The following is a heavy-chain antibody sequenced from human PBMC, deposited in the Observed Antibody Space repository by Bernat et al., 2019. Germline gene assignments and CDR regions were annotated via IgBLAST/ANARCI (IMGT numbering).Heavy chain of an antibody. Sequence: QVQLVESGGGVVQPGRSLRLSCAASGFTFSSYAMHWVRQAPGNGLEWVAVISYDGSNKYYADSGKGRFHSTRDNYKNTLYLQMSSLRAEDTAVYYCARGGGRYCISTSCYGIDDYYGMDVWGQGTTVTVSS. D-gene: IGHD2-2*01. CDR3: ARGGGRYCISTSCYGIDDYYGMDV. CDR2: ISYDGSNK. J-gene: IGHJ6*02. CDR1: GFTFSSYA. V-gene: IGHV3-30-3*01.